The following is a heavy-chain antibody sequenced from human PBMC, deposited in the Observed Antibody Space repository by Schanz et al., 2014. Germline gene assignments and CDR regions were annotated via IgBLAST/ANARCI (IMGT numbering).Heavy chain of an antibody. Sequence: QEQLVQSGAEVRKPGASVKVSCKASGYTFSDSYVHWVRQAPGQGLEWMGWINPDSGDTNFAQKFQGWVTMTRDKSITTAYMELTSLRSEDTAVYYCAGTYCSSTSCYTGYYYMDVWGKGTTVTVSS. D-gene: IGHD2-2*02. J-gene: IGHJ6*03. CDR3: AGTYCSSTSCYTGYYYMDV. V-gene: IGHV1-2*04. CDR2: INPDSGDT. CDR1: GYTFSDSY.